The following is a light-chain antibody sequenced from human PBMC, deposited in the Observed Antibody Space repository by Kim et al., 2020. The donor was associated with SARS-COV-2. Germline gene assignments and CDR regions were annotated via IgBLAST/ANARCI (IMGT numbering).Light chain of an antibody. CDR2: GAS. Sequence: LAVSPGERRTLSSRASQSITSNLAWYQQNPDQSPSLLIYGASTRATGIPARFSGSGFGTQFTLTISSLQSEDIAVYYCHQYTDWPTFGQGTKLEIK. CDR3: HQYTDWPT. CDR1: QSITSN. V-gene: IGKV3-15*01. J-gene: IGKJ2*01.